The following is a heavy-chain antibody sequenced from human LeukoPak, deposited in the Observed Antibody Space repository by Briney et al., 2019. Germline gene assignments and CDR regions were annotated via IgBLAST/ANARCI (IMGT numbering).Heavy chain of an antibody. CDR1: GFTFSDYY. V-gene: IGHV3-11*03. D-gene: IGHD3-22*01. Sequence: PGGSLRLSCAASGFTFSDYYMSWIRQAPGKGLEWVSYISSSGSYTNYADSVKGRFTISRDNAKNSLYLQMNSLRAEDTAVYYCASNYYDSSGYHPWGQGTLVTVSS. CDR3: ASNYYDSSGYHP. CDR2: ISSSGSYT. J-gene: IGHJ5*02.